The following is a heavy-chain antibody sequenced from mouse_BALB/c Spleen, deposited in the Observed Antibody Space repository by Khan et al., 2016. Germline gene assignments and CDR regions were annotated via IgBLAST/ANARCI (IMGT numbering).Heavy chain of an antibody. V-gene: IGHV3-8*02. D-gene: IGHD2-13*01. Sequence: EVQLQESGPSLVKPSQTLSLTCSVTGDSITSGYWNWIRQFPGNKLESMGYISYSGGTYYNPSLKSRFSISRATSKNHYYLQLSPVTSEDTATYDCATYGDYESSGGEYWYVEGWGPETTVTGSS. CDR1: GDSITSGY. J-gene: IGHJ1*01. CDR2: ISYSGGT. CDR3: ATYGDYESSGGEYWYVEG.